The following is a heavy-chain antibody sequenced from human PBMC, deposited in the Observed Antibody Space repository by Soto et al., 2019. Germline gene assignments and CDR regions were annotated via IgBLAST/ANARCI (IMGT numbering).Heavy chain of an antibody. CDR1: GFTFNSYA. V-gene: IGHV3-30*18. CDR2: ISYDGSNK. Sequence: GGSLRLSCAVSGFTFNSYAMHWVRQAPGKGLEWVSVISYDGSNKYYADSVKGRFTISRDNSKNTVCLQMNSLRPEDTAVYYCGKATGRLVIVVVSVDYRGQGTQVTVSS. CDR3: GKATGRLVIVVVSVDY. J-gene: IGHJ4*02. D-gene: IGHD3-22*01.